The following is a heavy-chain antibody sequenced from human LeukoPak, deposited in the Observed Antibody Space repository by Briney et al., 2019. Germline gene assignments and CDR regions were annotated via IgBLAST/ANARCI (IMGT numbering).Heavy chain of an antibody. J-gene: IGHJ3*02. Sequence: PGRSLRLTCTASGFTFGGYAMSWFRQAPGEGLEWVGFIRSKAYGGTTQYAASVKGRFTISRDDSKSLAYLQMTSLKTEDTAVYYCTRGDHNWKDYRTPFDIWGQGTMVTVSS. D-gene: IGHD1-1*01. V-gene: IGHV3-49*03. CDR1: GFTFGGYA. CDR3: TRGDHNWKDYRTPFDI. CDR2: IRSKAYGGTT.